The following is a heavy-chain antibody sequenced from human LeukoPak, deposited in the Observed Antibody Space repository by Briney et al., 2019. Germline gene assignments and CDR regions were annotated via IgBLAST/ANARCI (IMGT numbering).Heavy chain of an antibody. Sequence: ASVKVSCKPSGYTFTSYDINWVRQATGQGLEWMGWMNPNSGNTGYAQKFQGRVTMTRNTSISTAYMELSSLRSEDTAVYYCARGSYNYYDSSGYYYDDAFDIWGQGTMVTVSS. V-gene: IGHV1-8*01. J-gene: IGHJ3*02. D-gene: IGHD3-22*01. CDR3: ARGSYNYYDSSGYYYDDAFDI. CDR2: MNPNSGNT. CDR1: GYTFTSYD.